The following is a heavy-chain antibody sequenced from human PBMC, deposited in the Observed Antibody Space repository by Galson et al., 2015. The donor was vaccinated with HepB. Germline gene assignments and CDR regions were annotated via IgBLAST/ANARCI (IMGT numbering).Heavy chain of an antibody. J-gene: IGHJ4*02. CDR2: IYGGGTT. D-gene: IGHD3-16*01. Sequence: SLRLSCAASGFTVNSNYLSWVRQAPGKGLEWVSRIYGGGTTKYGDSVKGRFTISRDSSKNTVYLQMNRLRRDGTAVYYCTRGRGTTGRHYFDNWGQGTLVAVSS. CDR1: GFTVNSNY. V-gene: IGHV3-53*05. CDR3: TRGRGTTGRHYFDN.